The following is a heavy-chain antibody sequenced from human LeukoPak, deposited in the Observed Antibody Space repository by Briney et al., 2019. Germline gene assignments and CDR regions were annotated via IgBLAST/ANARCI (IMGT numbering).Heavy chain of an antibody. CDR3: ARDVGVIKYYYGMDV. Sequence: GRSLRLSCAASGFTFSSYGMNWVRQAPGKGLEWVAVIWYDGSNIHYADSVKGRFTISRDNSKNTLYLQMSSLRAEDTAVYYCARDVGVIKYYYGMDVWGQGTTVTVS. J-gene: IGHJ6*02. V-gene: IGHV3-33*08. D-gene: IGHD3-10*01. CDR2: IWYDGSNI. CDR1: GFTFSSYG.